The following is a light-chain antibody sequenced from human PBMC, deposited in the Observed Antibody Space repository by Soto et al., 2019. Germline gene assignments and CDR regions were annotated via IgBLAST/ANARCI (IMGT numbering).Light chain of an antibody. J-gene: IGKJ4*01. Sequence: EIVLTQSPATLSLSPGERATLSCRASQSINSYLAWYQHKPGQSPRLLIYDASNSATGIPARFSGSGSGTDVTLTISSLEHEDFAVYYCQQRSNWPLTFGGGTKVEIK. CDR1: QSINSY. CDR2: DAS. V-gene: IGKV3-11*01. CDR3: QQRSNWPLT.